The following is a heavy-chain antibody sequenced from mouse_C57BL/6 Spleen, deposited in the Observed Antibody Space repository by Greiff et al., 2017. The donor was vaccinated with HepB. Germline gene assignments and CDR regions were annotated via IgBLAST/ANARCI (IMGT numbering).Heavy chain of an antibody. Sequence: EVNVVESGGGLVKPGGSLKLSCAASGFTFSDYGMHWVRQAPEKGLEWVAYISSGSSTIYYADTVKGRFTISRDNAKNTLFLQMTSLRSEDTAMYYCARGYYGSSYYAMDYWGQGTSVTVSS. CDR2: ISSGSSTI. D-gene: IGHD1-1*01. V-gene: IGHV5-17*01. J-gene: IGHJ4*01. CDR1: GFTFSDYG. CDR3: ARGYYGSSYYAMDY.